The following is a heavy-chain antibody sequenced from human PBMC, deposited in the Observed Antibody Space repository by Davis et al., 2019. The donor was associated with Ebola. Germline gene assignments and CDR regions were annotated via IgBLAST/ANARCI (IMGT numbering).Heavy chain of an antibody. CDR3: AQGSSPDN. CDR2: VSISGRDT. J-gene: IGHJ4*02. Sequence: GESLKLSCAASGFPFSAYAMSWVRQPPGEGLQWVSTVSISGRDTYYIDSVMGRFTVSRDNSKNTVFLQMNSLRAEDTAHYYCAQGSSPDNWGPGTLVTVSS. D-gene: IGHD6-6*01. CDR1: GFPFSAYA. V-gene: IGHV3-23*01.